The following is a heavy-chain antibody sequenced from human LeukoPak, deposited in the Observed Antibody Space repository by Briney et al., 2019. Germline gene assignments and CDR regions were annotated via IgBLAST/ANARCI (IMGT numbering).Heavy chain of an antibody. CDR3: AREGRYCGSTSCHYFDY. V-gene: IGHV4-38-2*02. CDR1: GYSISSGYY. Sequence: SETLSLTCSVSGYSISSGYYWGWIRQPPGKGLEWIGTIYHSGSTYYNPSLKSRVTISVDTSKNQFSLKLSSVTAADTAVYNCAREGRYCGSTSCHYFDYWGQGTLVTVSS. J-gene: IGHJ4*02. D-gene: IGHD2-2*01. CDR2: IYHSGST.